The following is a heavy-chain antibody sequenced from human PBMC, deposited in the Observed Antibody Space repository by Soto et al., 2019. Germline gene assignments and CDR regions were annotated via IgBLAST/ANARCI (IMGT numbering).Heavy chain of an antibody. CDR1: GGTFSSYA. CDR2: IIPIFGTA. V-gene: IGHV1-69*13. J-gene: IGHJ6*02. CDR3: ARARLYYGSGNYYYYGMDV. D-gene: IGHD3-10*01. Sequence: GASVKVSCKASGGTFSSYAISWVRQAPGQGLEWMGGIIPIFGTANYAQKFQGRITITADESTSTAYMELSSLRSEDTAVYYCARARLYYGSGNYYYYGMDVWGQGTTVTVSS.